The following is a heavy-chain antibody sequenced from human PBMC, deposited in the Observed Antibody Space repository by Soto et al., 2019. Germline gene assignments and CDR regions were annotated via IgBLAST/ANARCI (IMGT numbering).Heavy chain of an antibody. CDR3: VRFNRRIAVSETLAS. CDR1: GFTFRSFT. J-gene: IGHJ5*01. CDR2: ISSNSAYI. Sequence: GGSLRLSCAASGFTFRSFTMNWVRQAPGKGLEWVSTISSNSAYIYYTDALRGRFTISRDNSKSTLFLHLNSLRVEDTAIYYCVRFNRRIAVSETLASW. V-gene: IGHV3-21*04. D-gene: IGHD6-13*01.